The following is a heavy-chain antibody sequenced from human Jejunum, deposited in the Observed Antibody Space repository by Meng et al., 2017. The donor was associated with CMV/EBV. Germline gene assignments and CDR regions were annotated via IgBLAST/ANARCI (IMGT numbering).Heavy chain of an antibody. V-gene: IGHV3-23*01. Sequence: TLRNFALGWVRPAPGTGLAWVSAISGGGTYTYTVDSVKGRFTISRDNSENTLYLQMDGLTADDTAVYYCAKYGRNRNWNYGEMDYWGQGTLVTVSS. CDR3: AKYGRNRNWNYGEMDY. CDR2: ISGGGTYT. D-gene: IGHD1-7*01. J-gene: IGHJ4*02. CDR1: TLRNFA.